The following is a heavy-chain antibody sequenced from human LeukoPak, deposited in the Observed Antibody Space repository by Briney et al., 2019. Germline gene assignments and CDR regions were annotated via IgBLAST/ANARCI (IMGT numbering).Heavy chain of an antibody. D-gene: IGHD1-20*01. Sequence: SETLSLTCTFSGYSISSGDSWGWIRQPPGKGLEWIGTIYHSGSTYYNPSLKSRVTISIDTSKNQFSLNLSSVTAADTAVYFCARVPLDNWNPYYFDYWGQGTLVTVSS. CDR1: GYSISSGDS. V-gene: IGHV4-38-2*02. J-gene: IGHJ4*02. CDR2: IYHSGST. CDR3: ARVPLDNWNPYYFDY.